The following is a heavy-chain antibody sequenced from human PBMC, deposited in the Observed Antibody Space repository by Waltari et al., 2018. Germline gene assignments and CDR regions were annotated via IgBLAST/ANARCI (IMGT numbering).Heavy chain of an antibody. J-gene: IGHJ4*02. Sequence: QLQLQESGPGLVKPSETLSLTCTVPGGPISSSSYHWGWIRQPPGKGLEWIGSIYYSGSTYYNPSLKSRVTISVDTSKNQFSLKLSSVTAADTAVYYCARRNIVGSGVDYWGQGTLVTVSS. CDR3: ARRNIVGSGVDY. CDR1: GGPISSSSYH. CDR2: IYYSGST. D-gene: IGHD1-26*01. V-gene: IGHV4-39*01.